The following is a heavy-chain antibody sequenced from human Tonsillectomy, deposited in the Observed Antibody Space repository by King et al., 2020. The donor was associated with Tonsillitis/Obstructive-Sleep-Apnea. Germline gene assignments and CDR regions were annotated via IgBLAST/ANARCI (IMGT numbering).Heavy chain of an antibody. CDR2: INPSSGDT. J-gene: IGHJ4*02. D-gene: IGHD1-20*01. CDR3: ARDRNWNADY. V-gene: IGHV1-2*02. CDR1: GYAFTGFY. Sequence: QLVQSGAEVKKPGASVKVSCKASGYAFTGFYMHWVRQAPGQRLEWMGWINPSSGDTNYAQKFQDRVTMTTDTSISPAYMELSRLRSDDTAVYYCARDRNWNADYGGQGTLVTVSS.